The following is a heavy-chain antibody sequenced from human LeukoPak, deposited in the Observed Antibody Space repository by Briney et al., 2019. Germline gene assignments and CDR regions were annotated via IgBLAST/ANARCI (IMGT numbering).Heavy chain of an antibody. Sequence: SETLPLTCTVSGGSISSSSYYWGWIRQPPGKGLEWIGSIYYSGSTYYNPSLKSRVTISVDTSKNQFSLKLSSVTAADTAVYYCARRGITMVRGVLDWGQGTLVTVSS. CDR3: ARRGITMVRGVLD. J-gene: IGHJ4*02. V-gene: IGHV4-39*01. D-gene: IGHD3-10*01. CDR1: GGSISSSSYY. CDR2: IYYSGST.